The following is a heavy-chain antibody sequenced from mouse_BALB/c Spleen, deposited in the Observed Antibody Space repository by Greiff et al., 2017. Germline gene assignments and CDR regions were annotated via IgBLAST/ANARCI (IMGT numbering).Heavy chain of an antibody. J-gene: IGHJ2*01. V-gene: IGHV2-9-2*01. CDR2: IWTGGGT. D-gene: IGHD1-2*01. CDR3: VRGILRQGYYFDY. CDR1: GFSLTSYD. Sequence: QVQLKQSGPGLVAPSQSLSITCTVSGFSLTSYDISWIRQPPGKGLEWLGVIWTGGGTNYNSAFMSRLSISKDNSKSQVFLKMNSLQTDDTAIYYCVRGILRQGYYFDYWGQGTTLTVSS.